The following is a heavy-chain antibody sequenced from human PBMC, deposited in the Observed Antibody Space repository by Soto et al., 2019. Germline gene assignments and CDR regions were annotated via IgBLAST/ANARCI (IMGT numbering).Heavy chain of an antibody. V-gene: IGHV5-51*01. J-gene: IGHJ4*02. Sequence: PGESLKISCKGSGYSFTSYWIGWVRQMPGKGLEWMGIIYPGDSDTRYSPSFQGQVTISADKSISTAYLQWSSLKASDTAMYYCARHRGPSIPMVRGVILDYWGQGTLVTVSS. CDR2: IYPGDSDT. D-gene: IGHD3-10*01. CDR1: GYSFTSYW. CDR3: ARHRGPSIPMVRGVILDY.